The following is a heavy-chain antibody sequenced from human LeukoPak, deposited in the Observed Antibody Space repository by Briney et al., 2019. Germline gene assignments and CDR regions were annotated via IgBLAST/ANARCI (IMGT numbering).Heavy chain of an antibody. Sequence: PGGSLRLSCAASGFTFSSYAMSWVRQAPGKGLEWVSAISGSGGSTYYADSVKGRFTISRDNPKNTLYLQMNSLRAEDTAVYYCAKQEYEYYDILTGYYFPDYWGQGTLVTVSS. CDR3: AKQEYEYYDILTGYYFPDY. D-gene: IGHD3-9*01. CDR1: GFTFSSYA. CDR2: ISGSGGST. J-gene: IGHJ4*02. V-gene: IGHV3-23*01.